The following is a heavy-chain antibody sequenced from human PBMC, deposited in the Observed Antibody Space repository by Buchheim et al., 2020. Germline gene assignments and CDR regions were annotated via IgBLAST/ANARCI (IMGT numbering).Heavy chain of an antibody. CDR2: IYSGGST. CDR3: ARDNGGDSSGSYFDY. V-gene: IGHV3-66*02. CDR1: GFTVSSNY. D-gene: IGHD3-22*01. Sequence: EVQLVESGGGLVQPGGSLRLSCAASGFTVSSNYMSWVRQAPGKGLEWVSIIYSGGSTYYADSVTGRFTISRDNSKNTLYLQMNSLRAEDTAVYYCARDNGGDSSGSYFDYWGQGTL. J-gene: IGHJ4*02.